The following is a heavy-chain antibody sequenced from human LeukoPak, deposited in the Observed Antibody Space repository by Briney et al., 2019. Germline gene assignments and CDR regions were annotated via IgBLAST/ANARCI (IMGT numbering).Heavy chain of an antibody. Sequence: GGSLRPSCAASGFTFSSYAMSWVRQAPGKGLEWVSAISGGGYSTYYADSVKGRFTISRDNSKNTLYLQMNSLRAEDTAVYYCAKEAGYSGYDYPDYWGQGTLVTVSS. CDR3: AKEAGYSGYDYPDY. CDR1: GFTFSSYA. V-gene: IGHV3-23*01. D-gene: IGHD5-12*01. CDR2: ISGGGYST. J-gene: IGHJ4*02.